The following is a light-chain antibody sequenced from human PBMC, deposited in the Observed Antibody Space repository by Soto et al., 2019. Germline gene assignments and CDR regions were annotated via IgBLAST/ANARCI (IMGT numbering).Light chain of an antibody. CDR2: EVN. CDR1: SSDVGGYNY. J-gene: IGLJ1*01. CDR3: NSYTSNNSRV. V-gene: IGLV2-14*01. Sequence: QSALTQPASVSGSPGQSITISCTGTSSDVGGYNYVSWYQQHPGKAPKLMIYEVNNRPSGVSNRFSGSKSGNTASLAISGLQAEDEADYYCNSYTSNNSRVFGTGTKVTVL.